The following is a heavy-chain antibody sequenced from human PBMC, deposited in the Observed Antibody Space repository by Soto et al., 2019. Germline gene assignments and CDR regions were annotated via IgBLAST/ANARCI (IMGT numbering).Heavy chain of an antibody. J-gene: IGHJ5*02. CDR1: GYNFTSYG. D-gene: IGHD3-10*01. CDR3: AREAVGGGLVRGDHWFDP. V-gene: IGHV1-18*01. Sequence: QVQLVQSGAEVKKPGASVKVSCKTSGYNFTSYGISWVRQAPGQGLEWMGWISGYNGNTNYAQKLQGRVTMTTDTSTSTAYMELRSRRSDDTAVYCCAREAVGGGLVRGDHWFDPWGQGTLVTVSS. CDR2: ISGYNGNT.